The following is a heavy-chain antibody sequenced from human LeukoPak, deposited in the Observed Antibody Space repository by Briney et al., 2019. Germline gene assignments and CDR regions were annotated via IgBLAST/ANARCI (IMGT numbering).Heavy chain of an antibody. CDR3: ARRAKKVPAAYGMDV. CDR1: GYTFTNYG. Sequence: ASVNVSCKASGYTFTNYGISWVRQAPGQGLEWMGWISAYNGNTNYAQKLQGRVTMTTDTSTSTAYMELRSLRSDDTAVYYCARRAKKVPAAYGMDVWGQGTTVTVSS. D-gene: IGHD2-2*01. CDR2: ISAYNGNT. V-gene: IGHV1-18*01. J-gene: IGHJ6*02.